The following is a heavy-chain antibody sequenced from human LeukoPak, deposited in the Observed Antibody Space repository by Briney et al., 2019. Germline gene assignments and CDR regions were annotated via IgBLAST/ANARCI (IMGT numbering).Heavy chain of an antibody. V-gene: IGHV3-66*04. D-gene: IGHD3-10*01. CDR2: IYSGGST. CDR1: EFSVGSNY. J-gene: IGHJ4*02. Sequence: GGSLRLSCAASEFSVGSNYMTWVRQAPGKGLEWVSLIYSGGSTYYADSVKGRFTISRDNSKNTLYLQMNSLRAEDTAVYYCARLTGGVAGGFDHWGQGTLVTVSS. CDR3: ARLTGGVAGGFDH.